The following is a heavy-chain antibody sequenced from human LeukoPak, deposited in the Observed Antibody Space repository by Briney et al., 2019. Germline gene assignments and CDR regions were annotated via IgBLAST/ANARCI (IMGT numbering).Heavy chain of an antibody. V-gene: IGHV3-66*01. CDR1: GFTFTNAW. Sequence: GGSLRLSCAASGFTFTNAWMSWVRQAPGKGLEWVSVIYSGGSTYYADSVKGRFTISRDNSKSTLYLQMNSLRAEVTAVYFCARLGTTVTHFDYWGQGTLVTVSS. CDR3: ARLGTTVTHFDY. D-gene: IGHD4-17*01. CDR2: IYSGGST. J-gene: IGHJ4*02.